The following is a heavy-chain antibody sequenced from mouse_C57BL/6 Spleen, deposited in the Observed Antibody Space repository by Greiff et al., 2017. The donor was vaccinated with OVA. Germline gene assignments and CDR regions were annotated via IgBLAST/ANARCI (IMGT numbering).Heavy chain of an antibody. J-gene: IGHJ4*01. V-gene: IGHV1-55*01. CDR3: ARGAQDSLYYCAMDD. D-gene: IGHD3-2*02. CDR1: GYTFTSYW. CDR2: IYPGSGST. Sequence: QVQLQQPGAELVKPGASVKMSCKASGYTFTSYWITWVKQRPGQGLEWIGDIYPGSGSTNYNEKFKSKATLTVDTSSSTAYMQLSSLTSEDSAVYYCARGAQDSLYYCAMDDWGQGTSVTVSS.